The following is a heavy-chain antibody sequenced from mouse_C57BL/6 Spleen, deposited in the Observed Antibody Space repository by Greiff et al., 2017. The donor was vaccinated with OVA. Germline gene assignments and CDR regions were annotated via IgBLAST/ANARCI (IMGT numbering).Heavy chain of an antibody. CDR2: INPGSGGT. V-gene: IGHV1-54*01. CDR3: ARSLYDYDQAFDY. D-gene: IGHD2-4*01. CDR1: GYAFTNYL. Sequence: QVQLQQSGAELVRPGTSVKVSCKASGYAFTNYLIEWVKQRPGQGLEWIGVINPGSGGTNYNEKFKGKATLTADQSSSTAYMQLSSLTSEDSAVYVCARSLYDYDQAFDYWGQGTTLTVSS. J-gene: IGHJ2*01.